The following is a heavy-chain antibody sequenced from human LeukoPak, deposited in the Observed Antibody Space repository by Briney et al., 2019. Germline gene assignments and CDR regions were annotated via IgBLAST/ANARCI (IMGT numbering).Heavy chain of an antibody. CDR1: GFTFDDYG. CDR2: INWNGGST. V-gene: IGHV3-20*04. CDR3: TRDRIVTRQAMTGTSHGY. J-gene: IGHJ4*02. Sequence: GGSLRLSCAASGFTFDDYGMSWVRQAPGKGLGWVSGINWNGGSTGYVDSVKGRFTISRDNAKNSLYLQMNSLRAEDTALYYCTRDRIVTRQAMTGTSHGYWGQGTLVTVPS. D-gene: IGHD6-19*01.